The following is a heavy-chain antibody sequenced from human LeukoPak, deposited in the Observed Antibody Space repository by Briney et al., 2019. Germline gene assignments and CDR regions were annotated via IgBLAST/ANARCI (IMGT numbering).Heavy chain of an antibody. Sequence: SQTLSLTCAISGDSVSSSSAAWNWIRQSPSRGLEWLGRTYYRSKWYNDYAVSVKSRITINPDTSKNQFSLQLNSVTPEDTAVYYCARSSFESWAQNWFDPWGQGTLVTVSS. CDR1: GDSVSSSSAA. D-gene: IGHD6-13*01. J-gene: IGHJ5*02. CDR2: TYYRSKWYN. V-gene: IGHV6-1*01. CDR3: ARSSFESWAQNWFDP.